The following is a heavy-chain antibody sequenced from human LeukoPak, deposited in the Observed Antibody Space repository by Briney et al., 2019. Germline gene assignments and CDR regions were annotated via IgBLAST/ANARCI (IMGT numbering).Heavy chain of an antibody. D-gene: IGHD3-16*01. V-gene: IGHV1-2*02. J-gene: IGHJ2*01. CDR3: ARVLGEHTQEPHWYFDP. CDR2: INPNSGGT. Sequence: ASVKVSCKASGYTFTGYYMHWVRQAPGQGLEWMGWINPNSGGTNYAQKFQGRVTMTRDTSISTAYMELSRLKSDDTAVYCCARVLGEHTQEPHWYFDPWGRGTLVTVSS. CDR1: GYTFTGYY.